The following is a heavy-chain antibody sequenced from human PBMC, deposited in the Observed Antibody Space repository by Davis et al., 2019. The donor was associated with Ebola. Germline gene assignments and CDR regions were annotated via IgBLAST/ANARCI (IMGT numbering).Heavy chain of an antibody. Sequence: PGGSLRLSCAASGFTFSSYAMSWVRQAPGKGLEWVSAISGSGGSTYYADSVKGRFTISRDNYKNTLYLQMNSLGAEDTAVYYCAAPLRLGELSLYPFWFPYYFDYWGQGTLVTVSS. CDR1: GFTFSSYA. V-gene: IGHV3-23*01. CDR2: ISGSGGST. D-gene: IGHD3-16*02. CDR3: AAPLRLGELSLYPFWFPYYFDY. J-gene: IGHJ4*02.